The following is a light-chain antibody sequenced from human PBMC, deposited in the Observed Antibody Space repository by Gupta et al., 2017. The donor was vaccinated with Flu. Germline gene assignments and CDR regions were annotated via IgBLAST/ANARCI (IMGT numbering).Light chain of an antibody. V-gene: IGKV1-39*01. J-gene: IGKJ5*01. CDR1: QSISNY. CDR2: AAS. CDR3: QQNNSNPRT. Sequence: DIQMPQSPSSLSASVGDRVTITCRASQSISNYVNWYQQKPGKAPKLLIFAASNLQSGVPSSFSGSGSGTEFTLTISSLQPEDVATYYCQQNNSNPRTFGQGTQVEIK.